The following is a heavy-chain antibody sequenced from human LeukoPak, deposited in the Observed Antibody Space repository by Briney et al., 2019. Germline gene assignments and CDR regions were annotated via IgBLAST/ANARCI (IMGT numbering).Heavy chain of an antibody. V-gene: IGHV3-66*01. CDR2: IDGGGGT. CDR1: GFTVTSNQ. Sequence: PGGSLRLSCVASGFTVTSNQMSWVRQAPGKGLEWVSVIDGGGGTHYADSVKGRFGISRDNSKNTVYLQMNSLRAEDTAVNYCARDIWGSASYWGQGTLVTVSS. D-gene: IGHD7-27*01. CDR3: ARDIWGSASY. J-gene: IGHJ4*02.